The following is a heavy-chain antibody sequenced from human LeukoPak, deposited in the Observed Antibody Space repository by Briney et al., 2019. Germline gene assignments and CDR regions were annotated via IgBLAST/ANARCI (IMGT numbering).Heavy chain of an antibody. D-gene: IGHD6-13*01. V-gene: IGHV3-7*01. CDR3: ARGGSWGSFDY. J-gene: IGHJ4*02. CDR2: IKQDGSEK. CDR1: GFTVSSNY. Sequence: GGSLRLSCAASGFTVSSNYMSWVRQAPGKGLEWVANIKQDGSEKDYVDSVKGRFTISRDNAKNSLYLQMDSLRAEDTAMYYCARGGSWGSFDYWGQGTLVTVSS.